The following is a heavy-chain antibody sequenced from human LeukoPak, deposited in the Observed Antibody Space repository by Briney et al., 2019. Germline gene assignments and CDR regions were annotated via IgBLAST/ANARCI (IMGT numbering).Heavy chain of an antibody. CDR1: GGSISSYY. Sequence: SETLSLTCTVSGGSISSYYWSWIRPPPGKGLEWIRYIYYSGSTNYNPSLKSRVTISVDTSKNQFSLKLSSVTAADTAVYYCARQRRDGYNCFFDYWGQGTLVTVSS. CDR2: IYYSGST. J-gene: IGHJ4*02. V-gene: IGHV4-59*01. CDR3: ARQRRDGYNCFFDY. D-gene: IGHD5-12*01.